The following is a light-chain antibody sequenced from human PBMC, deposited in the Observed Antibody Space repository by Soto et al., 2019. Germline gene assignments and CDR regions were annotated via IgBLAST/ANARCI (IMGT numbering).Light chain of an antibody. CDR2: EVT. CDR1: SSDVGGYSH. Sequence: QSALTQPASVSGSPGQSIAISRTGTSSDVGGYSHVSWFQQHPGKAPKLLLYEVTERPSGDSNRFSGSKSGNTASLTISGIQAAEEADYYCDSYINNIVWVFGTGTMVTVL. J-gene: IGLJ1*01. V-gene: IGLV2-14*01. CDR3: DSYINNIVWV.